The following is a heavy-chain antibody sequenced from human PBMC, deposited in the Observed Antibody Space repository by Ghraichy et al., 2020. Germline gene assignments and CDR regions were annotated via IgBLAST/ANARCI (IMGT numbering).Heavy chain of an antibody. Sequence: ASVKVSCKASGYTFTSYGISWVRQAPGQGLEWMGWISAYNGNTNYAQKLQGRVTMTTDTSTSTAYMELRSLRSDDTAVYYCARAGDYYDSRGAFDIWGQGTMVTVSS. D-gene: IGHD3-22*01. J-gene: IGHJ3*02. CDR1: GYTFTSYG. CDR3: ARAGDYYDSRGAFDI. CDR2: ISAYNGNT. V-gene: IGHV1-18*01.